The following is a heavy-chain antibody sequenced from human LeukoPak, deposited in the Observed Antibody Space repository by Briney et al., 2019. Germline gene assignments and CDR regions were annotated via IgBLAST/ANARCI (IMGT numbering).Heavy chain of an antibody. Sequence: GGSLILSCAASGFTVSSNYMSWVRQAPGKGLEWVSVIYSGGSTYYADSVKGRFTISRDNSKNTLYLQMNSLRAEDTAVYYCAREGAYSGSYFDYWGQGTLVTVSS. D-gene: IGHD1-26*01. V-gene: IGHV3-53*01. CDR1: GFTVSSNY. CDR2: IYSGGST. J-gene: IGHJ4*02. CDR3: AREGAYSGSYFDY.